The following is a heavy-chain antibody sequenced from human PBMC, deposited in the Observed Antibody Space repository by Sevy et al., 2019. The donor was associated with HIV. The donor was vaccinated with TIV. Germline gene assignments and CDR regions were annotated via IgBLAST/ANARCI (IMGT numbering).Heavy chain of an antibody. CDR1: GYTFTGYY. J-gene: IGHJ4*01. V-gene: IGHV1-2*06. CDR3: ARGRAGGTYYYDSSGYYGD. CDR2: INPNSGGT. D-gene: IGHD3-22*01. Sequence: ASVKVSCKASGYTFTGYYMHWVRQAPGQGLEWMGRINPNSGGTNYAQKFQGRVTMTRDTSISTAYMELSRLRSDDTAVYYCARGRAGGTYYYDSSGYYGDWGQEPWSPSPQ.